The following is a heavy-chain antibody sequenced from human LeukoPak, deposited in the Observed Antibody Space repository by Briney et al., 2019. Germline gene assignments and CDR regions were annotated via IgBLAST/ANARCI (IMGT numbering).Heavy chain of an antibody. D-gene: IGHD5-18*01. V-gene: IGHV4-31*03. CDR2: IYYSGST. CDR3: ARLRGYSYVGYYFDY. J-gene: IGHJ4*02. Sequence: SQTLSLTCTVSGGSISSGGYYWSCIRQHPGKGLEWIGYIYYSGSTYYNPSLKSRVTISVDTSKNQFSLKLSSVTAADTAVYYCARLRGYSYVGYYFDYWGQRVMVTVSS. CDR1: GGSISSGGYY.